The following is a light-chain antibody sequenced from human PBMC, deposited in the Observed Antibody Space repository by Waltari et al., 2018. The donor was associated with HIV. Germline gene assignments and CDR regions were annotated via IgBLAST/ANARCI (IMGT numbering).Light chain of an antibody. Sequence: DIVMTQSPDSLAVSLGERATINCKSSQSVLYNSNNKNYLAWYQQKPEQPPKLLIYWASTRESGVPDRFSGSGSGTDFTLTISSLQAEDVAVYYCQQYYSTPFTFGPGTKVDIK. V-gene: IGKV4-1*01. CDR1: QSVLYNSNNKNY. CDR2: WAS. J-gene: IGKJ3*01. CDR3: QQYYSTPFT.